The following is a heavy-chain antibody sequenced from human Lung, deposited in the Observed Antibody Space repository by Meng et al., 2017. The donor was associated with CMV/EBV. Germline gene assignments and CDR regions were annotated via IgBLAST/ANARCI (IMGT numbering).Heavy chain of an antibody. CDR2: FYNGGPT. V-gene: IGHV4-39*07. Sequence: SETLSLTCSVSGGSISSTDYHWGWIRQPPGKGLEWIGSFYNGGPTSYNPSLKSRVTISIDMSKNQFSLKLSSVTAADTAVYYCARTSSSGLDCWGQGTLVTVSS. D-gene: IGHD6-19*01. J-gene: IGHJ4*02. CDR1: GGSISSTDYH. CDR3: ARTSSSGLDC.